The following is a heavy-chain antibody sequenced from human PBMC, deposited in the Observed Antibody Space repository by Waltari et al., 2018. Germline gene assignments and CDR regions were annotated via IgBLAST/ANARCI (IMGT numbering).Heavy chain of an antibody. CDR1: GGSISSGGSS. CDR2: IYHSGST. J-gene: IGHJ4*02. D-gene: IGHD4-17*01. V-gene: IGHV4-30-2*01. CDR3: ARGLGNYGGNTFDY. Sequence: QLQLQESGSGLVKPSQTLSLTCAVSGGSISSGGSSWSWIRQPPGKGLEWMGYIYHSGSTYYNPALKSRVTISVDRSKNQFSLKLSSVTAADTAVYYCARGLGNYGGNTFDYWGQGTLVTVSS.